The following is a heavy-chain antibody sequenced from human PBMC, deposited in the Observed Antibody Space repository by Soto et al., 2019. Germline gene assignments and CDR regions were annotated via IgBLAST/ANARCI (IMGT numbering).Heavy chain of an antibody. D-gene: IGHD3-3*01. J-gene: IGHJ4*02. Sequence: LRLSCAASGFTFSSYWMSWVRQAPGKGLEWVANIKQDGSEKYYVDSVKGRFTISRDNAKNSLYLQMNSLRAEDTAVYYCARVRRYYDLWSGYLDYWGQGTLVTVSS. CDR3: ARVRRYYDLWSGYLDY. CDR1: GFTFSSYW. CDR2: IKQDGSEK. V-gene: IGHV3-7*03.